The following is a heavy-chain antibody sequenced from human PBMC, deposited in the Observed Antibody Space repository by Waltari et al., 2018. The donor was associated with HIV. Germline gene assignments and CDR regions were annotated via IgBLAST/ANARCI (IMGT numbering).Heavy chain of an antibody. CDR1: GYSLSRGYN. CDR2: TSYSEGT. CDR3: ARRRAQGDFDY. D-gene: IGHD1-26*01. Sequence: QVQLQESGPGLVKPSETLSLICAVSGYSLSRGYNWGWIRQPPGEVLGWIGRTSYSEGTYYNPSLRSRVTISLDTSKNQFSLNLNSVTAADTAVYFCARRRAQGDFDYWGQGTLVTVSS. V-gene: IGHV4-38-2*01. J-gene: IGHJ4*02.